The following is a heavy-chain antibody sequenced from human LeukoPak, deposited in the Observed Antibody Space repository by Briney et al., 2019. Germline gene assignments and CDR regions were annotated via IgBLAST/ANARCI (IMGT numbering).Heavy chain of an antibody. D-gene: IGHD2-8*01. V-gene: IGHV3-21*01. J-gene: IGHJ6*03. CDR1: GFTFSSYS. CDR2: ISSSSSYI. Sequence: PGGSLRLSCAASGFTFSSYSMNWVRQAPGKGLEWVSSISSSSSYIYYADSVKGRFAISRDNAKNSLYLQMNSLRAEDTAVYYCARGNYGVGYYMDVWGKGTTVTVSS. CDR3: ARGNYGVGYYMDV.